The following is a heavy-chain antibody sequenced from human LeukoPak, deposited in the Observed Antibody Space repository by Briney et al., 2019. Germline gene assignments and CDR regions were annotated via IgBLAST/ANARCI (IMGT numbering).Heavy chain of an antibody. V-gene: IGHV3-33*01. CDR2: IWYDGSNA. Sequence: GGSLRLSCAASGFTFSNSGMHWVRQAPGKGLEWVAVIWYDGSNAYYADAVKGRFIISRDNSKNTVHLQMNSLRVEDTSVYYCAREISMFVNAFDLWGQGTLVAVSS. J-gene: IGHJ3*01. CDR3: AREISMFVNAFDL. CDR1: GFTFSNSG. D-gene: IGHD3-10*02.